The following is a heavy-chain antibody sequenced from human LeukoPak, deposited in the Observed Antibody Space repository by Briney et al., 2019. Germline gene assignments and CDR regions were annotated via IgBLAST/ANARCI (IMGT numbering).Heavy chain of an antibody. J-gene: IGHJ4*02. CDR3: ADLGYSD. D-gene: IGHD5-18*01. V-gene: IGHV3-7*01. Sequence: GGSLRLSCVASGLTYSSSWMTWAPQAPGKGLEWVATIKDDGSDKYYVDSVKGRFSISRDNAKSSLYLQMNSLRLEDTAMYYCADLGYSDWGQGTLVTVSS. CDR1: GLTYSSSW. CDR2: IKDDGSDK.